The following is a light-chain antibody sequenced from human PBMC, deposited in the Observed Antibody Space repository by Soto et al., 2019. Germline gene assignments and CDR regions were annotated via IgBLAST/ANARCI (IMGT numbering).Light chain of an antibody. Sequence: DIQMTQSPSSLSASVGDRVTITCQASQDISNYLNWYQQKPGKAPKLLIYDASNLETGVPSRFSGSGSGTDFTFPISRLQPEDIATYYCQQYDNLLTFGGGTKVEIK. J-gene: IGKJ4*01. V-gene: IGKV1-33*01. CDR3: QQYDNLLT. CDR1: QDISNY. CDR2: DAS.